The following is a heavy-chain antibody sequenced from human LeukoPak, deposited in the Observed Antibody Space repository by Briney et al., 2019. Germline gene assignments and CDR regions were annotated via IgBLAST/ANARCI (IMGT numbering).Heavy chain of an antibody. CDR2: TYYRSKWYN. CDR3: ARDEGFLEWSLYGQVEDPNYYYGMDV. Sequence: SQTLSLTCAISGDSVSSNSAAWNWIRQSPSRGLEWLGRTYYRSKWYNDYAVSVKSRITINPDTSKNQFSLQLNSVTPEDTAVYYCARDEGFLEWSLYGQVEDPNYYYGMDVWGQGTTVTVSS. CDR1: GDSVSSNSAA. D-gene: IGHD3-3*01. V-gene: IGHV6-1*01. J-gene: IGHJ6*02.